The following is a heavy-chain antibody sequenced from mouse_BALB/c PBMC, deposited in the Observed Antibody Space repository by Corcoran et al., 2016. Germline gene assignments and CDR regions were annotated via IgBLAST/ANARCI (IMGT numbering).Heavy chain of an antibody. V-gene: IGHV3-6*02. CDR3: ATLYYPFDY. CDR1: GYSITSGYY. D-gene: IGHD1-1*01. J-gene: IGHJ2*01. CDR2: ISYDGSN. Sequence: DVQLQESGPGLVKPSQSLSLTCSVTGYSITSGYYWNWIRQFPGNKLEWMGYISYDGSNNYNPSLKNRISITRDTSKNQFFLNLNSVTTEDTATYYCATLYYPFDYWGQGTTLTVSS.